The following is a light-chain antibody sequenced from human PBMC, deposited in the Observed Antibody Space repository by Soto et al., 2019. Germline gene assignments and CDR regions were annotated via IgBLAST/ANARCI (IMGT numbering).Light chain of an antibody. CDR3: QQLKTYPFT. J-gene: IGKJ5*01. V-gene: IGKV1-13*02. CDR1: QGISSA. Sequence: AIQLTQSPSSLSASVEDRVSITCRASQGISSALAWYQHKPGKVPKILIYDASSLQSGVPSRFSGSESGTECTLTISSLQPEDFATYYCQQLKTYPFTFGQETRLEIK. CDR2: DAS.